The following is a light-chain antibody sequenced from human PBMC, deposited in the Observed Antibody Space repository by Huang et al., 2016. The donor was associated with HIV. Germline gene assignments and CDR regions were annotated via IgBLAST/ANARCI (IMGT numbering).Light chain of an antibody. J-gene: IGKJ2*01. CDR3: QQYYNVPFT. V-gene: IGKV4-1*01. CDR1: QSIFYSSNNRNY. CDR2: GAS. Sequence: DIVMTQSPASLAVSLGDRATINCKSSQSIFYSSNNRNYLAWYQQKPGQSPKLCIYGASTREAGVPERFTGSVSGRDFSLSISSLQAEDVALYYCQQYYNVPFTFGQGTKLDIK.